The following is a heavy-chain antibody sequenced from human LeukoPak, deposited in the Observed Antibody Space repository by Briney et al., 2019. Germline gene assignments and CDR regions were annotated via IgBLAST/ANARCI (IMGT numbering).Heavy chain of an antibody. CDR3: AKKRYYYGSGSYNEFDY. J-gene: IGHJ4*02. Sequence: PGGSLRLSRAASGFTFSSYAMSWVRQAPGKGLEWVSAISGSGGSTYYADSVKGRFTISRDNSKNTLYLQMNSLRAEDAAVYYCAKKRYYYGSGSYNEFDYWGQGTLVTVSS. CDR1: GFTFSSYA. CDR2: ISGSGGST. D-gene: IGHD3-10*01. V-gene: IGHV3-23*01.